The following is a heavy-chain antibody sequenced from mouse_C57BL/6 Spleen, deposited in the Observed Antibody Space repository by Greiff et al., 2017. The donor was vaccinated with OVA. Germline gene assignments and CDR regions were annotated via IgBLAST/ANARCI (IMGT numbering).Heavy chain of an antibody. CDR1: GYTFTDYY. J-gene: IGHJ2*01. V-gene: IGHV1-26*01. CDR2: INPNNGGT. Sequence: VQLQQSGPELVKPGASVKISCKASGYTFTDYYMNWVKQSHGKSLEWIGDINPNNGGTSYNQKFKGKATLTVDKSSSTAYMELRSLTSEDSAVYYCATRGVYYDYDVGDFDYWGQGTTLTVSS. CDR3: ATRGVYYDYDVGDFDY. D-gene: IGHD2-4*01.